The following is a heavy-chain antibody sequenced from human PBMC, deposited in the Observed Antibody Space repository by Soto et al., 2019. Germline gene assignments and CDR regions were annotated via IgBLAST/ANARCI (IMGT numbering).Heavy chain of an antibody. Sequence: ASVKVSCKASGYTFTSYGISWVRQAPGQGLEWMGWISAYNGNTNYAQKLQGRVTMTTDTSTSTAYMELRSLRSDDTAVYYCARTRRGSGRAHDAFDIWGQGTMVTVSS. V-gene: IGHV1-18*01. CDR3: ARTRRGSGRAHDAFDI. D-gene: IGHD3-10*01. CDR1: GYTFTSYG. CDR2: ISAYNGNT. J-gene: IGHJ3*02.